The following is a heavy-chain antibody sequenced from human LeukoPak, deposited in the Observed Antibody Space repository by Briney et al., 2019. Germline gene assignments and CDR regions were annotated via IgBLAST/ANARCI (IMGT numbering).Heavy chain of an antibody. V-gene: IGHV3-53*01. J-gene: IGHJ4*02. CDR2: IYSDGST. Sequence: GGSLRLSCAASGFTVSSNYMSWVRQAPGKGLEWVSVIYSDGSTYYADSVKGRFTISRDNSKNTLYLQMNSLRAEDTAVYYCAKVLRGYCSSTSCYYFDYWGQGTLVTVSS. CDR1: GFTVSSNY. D-gene: IGHD2-2*01. CDR3: AKVLRGYCSSTSCYYFDY.